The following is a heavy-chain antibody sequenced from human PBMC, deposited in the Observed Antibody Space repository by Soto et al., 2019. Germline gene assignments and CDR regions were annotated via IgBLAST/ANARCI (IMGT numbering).Heavy chain of an antibody. D-gene: IGHD5-18*01. CDR2: ISHSGST. CDR3: ARVLSGYSSGLDY. Sequence: QLQLQESGSGLVKPSQTLSLTCAVSGGSISSGGYSWNWIRQPPGKGLEWIGFISHSGSTYCNPSLKSRVTMSVDRSKNQFSLNLSSVTAADTVVYYCARVLSGYSSGLDYWGQGTLGTVSS. CDR1: GGSISSGGYS. J-gene: IGHJ4*02. V-gene: IGHV4-30-2*01.